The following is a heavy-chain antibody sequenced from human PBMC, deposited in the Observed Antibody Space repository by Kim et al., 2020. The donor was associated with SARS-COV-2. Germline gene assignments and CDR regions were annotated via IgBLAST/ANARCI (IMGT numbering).Heavy chain of an antibody. CDR3: PAENHDNGCCHFDH. D-gene: IGHD2-8*01. CDR1: GYNFGTST. J-gene: IGHJ4*02. CDR2: IGIGNNDR. Sequence: SVKVSCKASGYNFGTSTVQWMRQARGQALEWMGWIGIGNNDRRYAQKFQDRVTISRDLSTSTAYMELNSLTSEDTAVYYCPAENHDNGCCHFDHRGPG. V-gene: IGHV1-58*01.